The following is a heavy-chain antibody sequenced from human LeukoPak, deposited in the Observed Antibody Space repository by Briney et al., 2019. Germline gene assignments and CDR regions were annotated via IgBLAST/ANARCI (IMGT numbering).Heavy chain of an antibody. CDR3: AREDYYGSGSYSAGELRGSFA. D-gene: IGHD3-10*01. J-gene: IGHJ4*02. CDR1: GYTFTSYD. CDR2: MNPNSGNT. Sequence: ASVKVSCKASGYTFTSYDINWVRQATGQGLEWMGWMNPNSGNTGYAQKFQGRVTITRNTSISTAYMELSSLRSEDTAVYYCAREDYYGSGSYSAGELRGSFAWGQGTLVTVSS. V-gene: IGHV1-8*03.